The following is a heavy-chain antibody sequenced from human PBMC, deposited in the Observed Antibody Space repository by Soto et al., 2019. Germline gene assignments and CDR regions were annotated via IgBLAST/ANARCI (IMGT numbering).Heavy chain of an antibody. CDR2: IYYSGST. CDR3: ARHWFGDGFDYYYDSSGYNRPAFVRGGWFDP. D-gene: IGHD3-22*01. Sequence: QLQLQESGPGLVKPSETLSLTCTVSGGSISSSSYYWGWIRQPPGKGLEWIGSIYYSGSTYYNPSLKSRVTISVDTSKNQFSLKLSSVTAADTAVYYCARHWFGDGFDYYYDSSGYNRPAFVRGGWFDPWGQGTLVTVSS. J-gene: IGHJ5*02. V-gene: IGHV4-39*01. CDR1: GGSISSSSYY.